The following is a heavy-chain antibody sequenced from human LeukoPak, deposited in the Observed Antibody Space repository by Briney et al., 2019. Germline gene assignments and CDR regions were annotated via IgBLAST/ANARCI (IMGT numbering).Heavy chain of an antibody. V-gene: IGHV3-23*01. CDR2: IKSDGKT. J-gene: IGHJ4*02. CDR1: GFTFNTYA. CDR3: AKQFLGAN. Sequence: GGSLRLSCAASGFTFNTYAMSWVRQAPGMGVEWVSAIKSDGKTHYADSVKGRFTISRDNSKNTLSLQMNSLRAEDTALYYCAKQFLGANWGQGTLVIVSS. D-gene: IGHD4/OR15-4a*01.